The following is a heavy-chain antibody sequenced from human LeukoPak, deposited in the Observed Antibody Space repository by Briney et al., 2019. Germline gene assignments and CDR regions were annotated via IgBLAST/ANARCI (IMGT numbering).Heavy chain of an antibody. CDR3: ARGLTISGSYDWDAFDI. D-gene: IGHD1-26*01. Sequence: GASVKVSSKASGYTFTSYYMHCVRQAPGQGLEWMGRINPNSGGTNYAQKFQGGVTMNRATSISTAYMELSRLRSDDTAVYYCARGLTISGSYDWDAFDIWGQGTMVTVSS. CDR2: INPNSGGT. J-gene: IGHJ3*02. V-gene: IGHV1-2*06. CDR1: GYTFTSYY.